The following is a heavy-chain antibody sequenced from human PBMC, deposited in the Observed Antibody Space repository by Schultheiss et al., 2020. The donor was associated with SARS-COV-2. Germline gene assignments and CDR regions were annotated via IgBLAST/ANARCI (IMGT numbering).Heavy chain of an antibody. CDR3: ARGGIAVAGEDY. CDR1: GFTFSSYW. Sequence: GESLKISCAASGFTFSSYWMHWVRQAPGKGLVWVSRINSDGSSTSYADSVKGRFTISRDNAKNTLYLQMNSLRAEDTAVYYCARGGIAVAGEDYWGQGTLVTVSS. CDR2: INSDGSST. V-gene: IGHV3-74*01. D-gene: IGHD6-19*01. J-gene: IGHJ4*02.